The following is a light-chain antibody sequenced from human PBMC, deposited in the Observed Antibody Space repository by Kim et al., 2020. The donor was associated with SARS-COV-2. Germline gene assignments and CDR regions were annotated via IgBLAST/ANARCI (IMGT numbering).Light chain of an antibody. J-gene: IGLJ2*01. CDR2: QDS. V-gene: IGLV3-1*01. CDR1: KLGDKY. CDR3: QAWDSSHVV. Sequence: SYELTQPPSVSVSPGQTASITCSGDKLGDKYACWYQQKPGQSPVLVIYQDSKRPSGIPERFSGSNSGNTATLTISGTQAMDEADYYCQAWDSSHVVFSRG.